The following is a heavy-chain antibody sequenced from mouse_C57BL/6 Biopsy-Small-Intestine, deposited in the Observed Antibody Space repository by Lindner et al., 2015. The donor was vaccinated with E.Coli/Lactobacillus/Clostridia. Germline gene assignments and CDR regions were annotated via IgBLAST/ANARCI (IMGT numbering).Heavy chain of an antibody. CDR2: IYPYNGVS. V-gene: IGHV1-31*01. Sequence: VQLQESGPELAKPGASVKISCKASGYPFTGYYIHWVKQSHGNILDWIGFIYPYNGVSSYNQNSKGRATLTVDKSSSTPYMELRSLTSEDSAVYYCARNYGGRGYFDVWGTGTTVTVSS. CDR3: ARNYGGRGYFDV. D-gene: IGHD1-1*01. J-gene: IGHJ1*03. CDR1: GYPFTGYY.